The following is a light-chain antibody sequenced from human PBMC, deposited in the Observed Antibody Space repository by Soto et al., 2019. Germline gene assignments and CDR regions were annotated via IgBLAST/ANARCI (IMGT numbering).Light chain of an antibody. CDR3: AAWDDSLNGLVV. CDR1: SSDVGGYNY. CDR2: EVS. Sequence: QSALTQPASVSGSDGQSITISCTGTSSDVGGYNYVSWYQQRPGKAPKLMIFEVSNRPSGVSNRFSGSKSDNTASLTISGLQGDDEADYYCAAWDDSLNGLVVFGGGTKLTVL. V-gene: IGLV2-14*01. J-gene: IGLJ2*01.